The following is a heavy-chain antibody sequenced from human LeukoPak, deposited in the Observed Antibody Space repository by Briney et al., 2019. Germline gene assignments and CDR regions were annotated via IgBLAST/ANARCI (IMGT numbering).Heavy chain of an antibody. J-gene: IGHJ3*01. CDR1: RFSVSDYW. V-gene: IGHV3-74*01. CDR3: ARETREAGSGDHQTDSFDV. D-gene: IGHD2-15*01. Sequence: PGGSLRLSCAASRFSVSDYWMHWVRQPPGKGLVWVSRFNSDGSRPSYADSVKGRFTISRDNAKNTLYLQMNSLRVEDTALYYCARETREAGSGDHQTDSFDVWGQGTMVSVSS. CDR2: FNSDGSRP.